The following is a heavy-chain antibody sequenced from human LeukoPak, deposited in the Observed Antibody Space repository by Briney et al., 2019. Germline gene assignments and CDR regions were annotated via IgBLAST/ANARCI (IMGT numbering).Heavy chain of an antibody. CDR1: GGSISTYY. V-gene: IGHV4-59*01. D-gene: IGHD5-18*01. CDR2: MYHSGSA. Sequence: SETLSLTCTVSGGSISTYYWGWIRQPPGKGLEYIGYMYHSGSANYHPSLKSRVTISLDMSKNQFSVKLSSVTAADTAMYYCARGDGAYNYGYYFDYWGQGTLVTVSS. CDR3: ARGDGAYNYGYYFDY. J-gene: IGHJ4*02.